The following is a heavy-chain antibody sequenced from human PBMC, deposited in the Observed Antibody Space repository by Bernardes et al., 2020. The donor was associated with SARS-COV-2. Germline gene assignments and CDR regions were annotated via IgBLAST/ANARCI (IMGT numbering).Heavy chain of an antibody. Sequence: SETLSLTCTVSGGSISSYYWSWIRQPPGKGLEWIGYIYYSGSTNYNPSLKSRVTISVDTSKNQFSLKLSSVTAADTAVYYCARGATIAAAVTNYYGMDVWGQGTTVTVSS. CDR1: GGSISSYY. J-gene: IGHJ6*02. CDR3: ARGATIAAAVTNYYGMDV. CDR2: IYYSGST. D-gene: IGHD6-13*01. V-gene: IGHV4-59*08.